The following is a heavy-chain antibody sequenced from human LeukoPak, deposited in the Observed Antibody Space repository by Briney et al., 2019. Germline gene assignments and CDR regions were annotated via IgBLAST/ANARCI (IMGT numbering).Heavy chain of an antibody. Sequence: PSETLSLTCTVSGGSISSYYWSWIRQPPGKGLEWIGYIYYSGSTNYNPSLKSRVTISVDTSKNQFSLKLSSVTAADTAVYYCARVKYHYYFDYWGQGTLVTVSS. CDR3: ARVKYHYYFDY. CDR1: GGSISSYY. CDR2: IYYSGST. J-gene: IGHJ4*02. D-gene: IGHD2-2*01. V-gene: IGHV4-59*01.